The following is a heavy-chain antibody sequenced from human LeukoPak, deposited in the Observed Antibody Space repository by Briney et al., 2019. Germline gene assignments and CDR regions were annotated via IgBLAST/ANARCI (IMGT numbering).Heavy chain of an antibody. V-gene: IGHV4-4*07. Sequence: SETLSLTCTVSGGSISSYYWSWIRQPAGKGLEWIGRICTSGSTNYNPSLKSRVTMSVDTSKNQFSLKLSSVTAADTAVYYCARDPDYYDSSGYYSEPDYWGQGTLVTVSS. J-gene: IGHJ4*02. CDR3: ARDPDYYDSSGYYSEPDY. CDR1: GGSISSYY. D-gene: IGHD3-22*01. CDR2: ICTSGST.